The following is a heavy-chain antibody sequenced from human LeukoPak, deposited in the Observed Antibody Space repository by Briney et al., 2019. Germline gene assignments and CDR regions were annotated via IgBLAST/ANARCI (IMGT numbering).Heavy chain of an antibody. J-gene: IGHJ3*02. CDR2: INPSGGST. CDR1: GYTFTSYY. V-gene: IGHV1-46*01. CDR3: ARDPLVYYDRSDGNDAFEI. D-gene: IGHD3-22*01. Sequence: GASVKVSCKASGYTFTSYYMHWVRQAPGQGLEWMGIINPSGGSTSYAQKFQGRVTMTRDTSTSTVYMELSSLRSEDTAVYYCARDPLVYYDRSDGNDAFEIWGQGTMVNGSS.